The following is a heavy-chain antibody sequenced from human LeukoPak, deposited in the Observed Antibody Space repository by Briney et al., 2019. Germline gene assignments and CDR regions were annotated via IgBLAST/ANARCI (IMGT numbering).Heavy chain of an antibody. CDR1: GFTFDDYT. J-gene: IGHJ2*01. Sequence: GGSLRRSCAASGFTFDDYTMHWVRQAPGKGLGWVSLITWDGGSTFYADSVKGRFTISRDNSKNSLYLQMNSLRTEDTALYYCAAERSRYFDLWGRGTLVTVSS. V-gene: IGHV3-43*01. CDR3: AAERSRYFDL. D-gene: IGHD4-17*01. CDR2: ITWDGGST.